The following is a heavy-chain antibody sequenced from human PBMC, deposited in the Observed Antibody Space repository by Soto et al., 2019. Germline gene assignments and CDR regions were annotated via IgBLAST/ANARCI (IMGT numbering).Heavy chain of an antibody. D-gene: IGHD3-10*01. J-gene: IGHJ4*02. CDR1: GFSLSTSGVG. V-gene: IGHV2-5*02. CDR2: IYWDDDK. Sequence: SGPTLVNPTQTLTLTCTFSGFSLSTSGVGVGWIRQPPGKALEWLALIYWDDDKRYSPSLKSRLTITKDTSKNQVVLTMTNMDLVDTATYYCAHARRGMVHVVYWGQGTLVTVSS. CDR3: AHARRGMVHVVY.